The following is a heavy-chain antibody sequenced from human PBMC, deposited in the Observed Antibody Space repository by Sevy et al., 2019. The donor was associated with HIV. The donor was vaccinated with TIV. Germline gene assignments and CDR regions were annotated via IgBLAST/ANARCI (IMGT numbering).Heavy chain of an antibody. V-gene: IGHV4-39*01. CDR2: INYSGST. J-gene: IGHJ4*02. CDR1: GGSITNNNYY. Sequence: SETLSLTCTVSGGSITNNNYYWGWIRRSPGKGLEWIGTINYSGSTDYNPSLKSRVTVSVDTSKNQISLRLSSVTAADTAVYYCARHSLFTIFGVVIDPKMYYFDYWGQGTLVTVSS. CDR3: ARHSLFTIFGVVIDPKMYYFDY. D-gene: IGHD3-3*01.